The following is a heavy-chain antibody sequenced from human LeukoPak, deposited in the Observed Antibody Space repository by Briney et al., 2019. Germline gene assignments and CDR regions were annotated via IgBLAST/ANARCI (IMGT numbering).Heavy chain of an antibody. CDR2: IYYSGST. CDR3: ARRGRYCSGVSCLSWFDP. J-gene: IGHJ5*02. CDR1: GGSISSSSYY. Sequence: SETLSLTCTVSGGSISSSSYYWGWIRQPPGKGLEYIGSIYYSGSTCYNPSLKSRVTISVDTSKNQFSLKLSSVTAADTAVYYCARRGRYCSGVSCLSWFDPWGQGTLVTVSS. D-gene: IGHD2-15*01. V-gene: IGHV4-39*01.